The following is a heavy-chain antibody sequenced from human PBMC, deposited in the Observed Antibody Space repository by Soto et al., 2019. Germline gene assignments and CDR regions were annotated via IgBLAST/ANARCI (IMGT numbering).Heavy chain of an antibody. J-gene: IGHJ6*03. V-gene: IGHV4-34*01. CDR2: INHSGST. CDR1: GGSFSGYY. Sequence: PSETLSLTCAVYGGSFSGYYWSWIRQPPGKGLEWIGEINHSGSTNYNPSLKSRVTISVDTSKNQFSLKLSSVTAADTAVYYCARSGRGYCTNGVCFRGHYYYYYMDVWGKGTTVTVSS. CDR3: ARSGRGYCTNGVCFRGHYYYYYMDV. D-gene: IGHD2-8*01.